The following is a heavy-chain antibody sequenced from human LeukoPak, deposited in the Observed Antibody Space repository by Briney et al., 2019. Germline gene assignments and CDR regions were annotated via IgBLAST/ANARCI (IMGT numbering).Heavy chain of an antibody. CDR1: GFTVSSNY. CDR2: IYSGGST. CDR3: ARGYCSSTSCYTTYYYGMDV. J-gene: IGHJ6*02. Sequence: GGSLRLSCAASGFTVSSNYMSWVRQAPGKGLEWVSVIYSGGSTYYADSVKGRFTISRDNSKNTLYLQMNSLRAEDTAVYYCARGYCSSTSCYTTYYYGMDVWGQGTTVTVSS. V-gene: IGHV3-53*01. D-gene: IGHD2-2*02.